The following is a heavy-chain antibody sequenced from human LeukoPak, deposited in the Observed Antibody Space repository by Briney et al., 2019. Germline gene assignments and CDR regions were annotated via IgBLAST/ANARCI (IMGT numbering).Heavy chain of an antibody. J-gene: IGHJ2*01. CDR1: GFTFSSYG. CDR3: ARDPILRFLEWTPYFDL. D-gene: IGHD3-3*01. Sequence: GGSLRLSRAASGFTFSSYGMHWVRQAPGKGLEWVAVIWYDGSNKYYADSVKGRFTISRDNSKNTLYLQMNSLRAEDTAVYYCARDPILRFLEWTPYFDLWGRGTLVTVSS. V-gene: IGHV3-33*01. CDR2: IWYDGSNK.